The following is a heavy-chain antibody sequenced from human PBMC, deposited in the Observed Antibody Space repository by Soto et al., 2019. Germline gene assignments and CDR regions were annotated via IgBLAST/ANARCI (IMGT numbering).Heavy chain of an antibody. CDR2: IYSDDNT. D-gene: IGHD4-17*01. J-gene: IGHJ4*02. CDR3: ARDWNGDKYFDF. V-gene: IGHV3-53*01. Sequence: DVQLVKSGGGLIQPGGSLRLSCAASGITATNGHMNWVRQAPGNGLEWVSVIYSDDNTNYADAVKGRFTISRDTSKNTVYLQMNSLRAEDTAVYYCARDWNGDKYFDFWDQGSLVTVSS. CDR1: GITATNGH.